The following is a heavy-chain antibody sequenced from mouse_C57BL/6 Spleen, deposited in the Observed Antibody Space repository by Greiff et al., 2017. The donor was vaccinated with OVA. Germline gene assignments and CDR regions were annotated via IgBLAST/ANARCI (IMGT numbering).Heavy chain of an antibody. Sequence: QVQLQQSGPELVKPGASVKISCKASGYSFTSYYIHWVKQRPGQGLEWIGWIYPGSGNTKYNEKFKGKATLTADTSSSTAYMQLSSLTSEDSAVYYCARALGLRQYAMDYWGQGTSVTVSS. J-gene: IGHJ4*01. CDR1: GYSFTSYY. CDR2: IYPGSGNT. CDR3: ARALGLRQYAMDY. V-gene: IGHV1-66*01. D-gene: IGHD2-4*01.